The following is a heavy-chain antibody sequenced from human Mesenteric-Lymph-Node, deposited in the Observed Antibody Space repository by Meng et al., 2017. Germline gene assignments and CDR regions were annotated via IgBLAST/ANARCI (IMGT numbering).Heavy chain of an antibody. V-gene: IGHV3-33*01. Sequence: QGQVGEAGGGVVQPGRSRRLSCAASGFTCSSNGMHWVRQAPGKGLEWVAVIWNDGSNKYYADSVKGRFTISRDNSKNTLYLQMNSLRAEDTAVYYCARDLRNFDYWGQGTLVTVSS. J-gene: IGHJ4*02. CDR2: IWNDGSNK. CDR1: GFTCSSNG. CDR3: ARDLRNFDY.